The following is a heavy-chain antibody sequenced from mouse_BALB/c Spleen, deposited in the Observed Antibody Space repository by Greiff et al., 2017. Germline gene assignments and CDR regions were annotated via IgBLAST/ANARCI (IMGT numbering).Heavy chain of an antibody. CDR2: ISYSGST. V-gene: IGHV3-2*02. J-gene: IGHJ4*01. Sequence: EVQLQESGPGLVKPSQSLSLTCTVTGYPITSDYAWNWIRQFPGNKLEWMGYISYSGSTSYNPSLKSRISITRDTSKNQFFLQLNSVTTEDTATYYCAREGDYYYAMDYWGQGTSVTVSS. CDR3: AREGDYYYAMDY. CDR1: GYPITSDYA.